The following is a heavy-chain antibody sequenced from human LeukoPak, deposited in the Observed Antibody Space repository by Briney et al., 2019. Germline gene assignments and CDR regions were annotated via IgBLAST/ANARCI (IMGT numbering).Heavy chain of an antibody. V-gene: IGHV4-34*01. J-gene: IGHJ4*02. D-gene: IGHD3-10*01. CDR1: GGSFSGYY. Sequence: SETLSLTCAVYGGSFSGYYWSWIRQPPGKGLEWIGEINRSGSTNYSPSLKSRVTMSVDTSKNQFSLKLSSVTAADTAVYYCARRLQRGVINYWGQGTLVTVSS. CDR3: ARRLQRGVINY. CDR2: INRSGST.